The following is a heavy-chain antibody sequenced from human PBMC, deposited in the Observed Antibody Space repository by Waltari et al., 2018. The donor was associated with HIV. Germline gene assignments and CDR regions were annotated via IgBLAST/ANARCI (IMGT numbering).Heavy chain of an antibody. Sequence: EVQLVESGGGLVKPGGSLRLSCAAPGVTARSNYMSRVGRAPGKGLEWFSVIYSGGSTYYADSVKGRFTISRDNSKNTLYLQMNSLRAEDTAVHYCARDWAHSSSWSRYYYHGMDVWGQGTTVTVSS. CDR2: IYSGGST. D-gene: IGHD6-13*01. V-gene: IGHV3-66*01. J-gene: IGHJ6*02. CDR3: ARDWAHSSSWSRYYYHGMDV. CDR1: GVTARSNY.